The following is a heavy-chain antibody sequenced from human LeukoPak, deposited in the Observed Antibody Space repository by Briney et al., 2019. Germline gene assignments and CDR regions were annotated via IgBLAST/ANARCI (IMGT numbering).Heavy chain of an antibody. Sequence: ASVKVSCKASGYTFTGYYMHWVRQAPGQGLEWMGWINPNSGGTNYAQKFQGRVTMTRDTSISTAYMEPSRLRSDDTAVYYCARHSSGYYSNFDYWGQGTLVTVSS. CDR3: ARHSSGYYSNFDY. CDR1: GYTFTGYY. CDR2: INPNSGGT. V-gene: IGHV1-2*02. J-gene: IGHJ4*02. D-gene: IGHD3-22*01.